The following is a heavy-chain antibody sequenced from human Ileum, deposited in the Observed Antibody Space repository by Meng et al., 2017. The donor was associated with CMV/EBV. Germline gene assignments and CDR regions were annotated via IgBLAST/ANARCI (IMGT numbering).Heavy chain of an antibody. CDR1: GFTFSNFP. J-gene: IGHJ4*02. Sequence: GESLKISCAASGFTFSNFPMTWVRQAPGKGLEWVSLTYSDGQSTYYADSVKGRFTISRDNSRSTLYLQTNTLRVEDTALYYCAKVGGGSGWYLDSWGQGTLVTVSS. CDR3: AKVGGGSGWYLDS. V-gene: IGHV3-23*03. D-gene: IGHD6-25*01. CDR2: TYSDGQST.